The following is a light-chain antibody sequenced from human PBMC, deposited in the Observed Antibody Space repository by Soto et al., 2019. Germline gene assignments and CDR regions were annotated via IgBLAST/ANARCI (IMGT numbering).Light chain of an antibody. CDR1: RSFASSY. CDR3: QHYDSSPPYT. Sequence: EIVLTQSPVTLSLSPGERATLSCRASRSFASSYLGWYQQKPGQAPRLLIYAASTRATGIPDRFSGSGSATHFTLTITRLEPEDSAVYYCQHYDSSPPYTFGQGTKLEIK. J-gene: IGKJ2*01. V-gene: IGKV3-20*01. CDR2: AAS.